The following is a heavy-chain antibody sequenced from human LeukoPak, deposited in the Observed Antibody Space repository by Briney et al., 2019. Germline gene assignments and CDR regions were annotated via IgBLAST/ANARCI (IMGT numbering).Heavy chain of an antibody. Sequence: SETLSLTCTVSGGSISSGDFYWSWIRQPPGTGLEWIGYIYYSGSTYYNPSLKSRVTISVDTSKNQFSLKLSSVTAADTAVYYCARAGYDSWDNWFDPWGQGTLVTVSS. J-gene: IGHJ5*02. V-gene: IGHV4-30-4*01. CDR1: GGSISSGDFY. CDR3: ARAGYDSWDNWFDP. CDR2: IYYSGST. D-gene: IGHD3-3*01.